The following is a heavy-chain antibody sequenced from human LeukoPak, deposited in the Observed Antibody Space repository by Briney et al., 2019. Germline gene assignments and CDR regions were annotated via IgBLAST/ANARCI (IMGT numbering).Heavy chain of an antibody. V-gene: IGHV4-39*07. D-gene: IGHD2-15*01. CDR2: IYYSGST. CDR3: ARRTLVVVDY. J-gene: IGHJ4*02. Sequence: SETLSLTCTVSGGSISSSSYYWGWIRQPPGKGLEWIGSIYYSGSTYYNPSLKSRVTISVDTSKNQFSLKLSSVTAADTAVYYCARRTLVVVDYWGQGTLVTVSS. CDR1: GGSISSSSYY.